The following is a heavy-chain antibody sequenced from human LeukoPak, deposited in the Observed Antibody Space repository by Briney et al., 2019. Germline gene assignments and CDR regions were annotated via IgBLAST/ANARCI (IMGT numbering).Heavy chain of an antibody. CDR2: ISGSGSGGST. CDR1: GFTFSSSA. Sequence: GGTLRLSCAASGFTFSSSAMSWVRQAPGKGLEWVSSISGSGSGGSTYYADSVKGRFTISRDNSKNTLYLQMNSLIAEDTAVYYCAKSGYNRFDYWGQGTRVTVSS. J-gene: IGHJ4*02. V-gene: IGHV3-23*01. CDR3: AKSGYNRFDY. D-gene: IGHD5-24*01.